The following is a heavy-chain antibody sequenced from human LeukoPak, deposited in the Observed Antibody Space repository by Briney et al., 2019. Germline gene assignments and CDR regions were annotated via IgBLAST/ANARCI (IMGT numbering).Heavy chain of an antibody. CDR2: IYYSGRT. V-gene: IGHV4-59*01. Sequence: SETLSLTCIVSGGSINPYYWSWIRQPPGKGLEWIGYIYYSGRTNYNPSLKSRLTMSVDTSKNQFSLNLSSVTAADTAVYYCARGSAVVNFDYWGQGTLVTVSS. J-gene: IGHJ4*02. D-gene: IGHD2-21*01. CDR1: GGSINPYY. CDR3: ARGSAVVNFDY.